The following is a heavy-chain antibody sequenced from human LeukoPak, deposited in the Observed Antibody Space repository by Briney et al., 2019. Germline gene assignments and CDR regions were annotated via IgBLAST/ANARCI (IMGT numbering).Heavy chain of an antibody. Sequence: SVKVSCKASGGAFNSFGIGWMRQAPGQGLEWMGRIIPILGSAKYPQKFQDRVTITADTSTTTAYMELRSLRSDDTAVYYCARDSWDIVVVVAATDYYYYGMDVWGQGTTVTVSS. J-gene: IGHJ6*02. CDR1: GGAFNSFG. CDR3: ARDSWDIVVVVAATDYYYYGMDV. D-gene: IGHD2-15*01. V-gene: IGHV1-69*04. CDR2: IIPILGSA.